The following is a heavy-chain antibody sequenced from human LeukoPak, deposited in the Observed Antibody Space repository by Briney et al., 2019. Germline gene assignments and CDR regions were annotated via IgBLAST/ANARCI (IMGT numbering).Heavy chain of an antibody. CDR3: ARSVPAAMSAFDI. V-gene: IGHV3-64*01. CDR1: GFIFSSYT. D-gene: IGHD2-2*01. J-gene: IGHJ3*02. CDR2: ISINGDTT. Sequence: GGXLRLSCSASGFIFSSYTMQWVRHAPGKGLEYVSSISINGDTTYYATSVKGRFTISRDNSKDTLYLQVGSLRAEDTAVYYCARSVPAAMSAFDIWGQGTMVTVSS.